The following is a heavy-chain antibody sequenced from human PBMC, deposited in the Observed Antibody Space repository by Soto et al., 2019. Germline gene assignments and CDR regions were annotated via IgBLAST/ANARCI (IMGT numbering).Heavy chain of an antibody. CDR2: VYYSGST. CDR1: GGCISNYY. CDR3: VREYLLTGFDP. J-gene: IGHJ5*02. D-gene: IGHD3-9*01. Sequence: PSETLSLTCTVSGGCISNYYWTWVRQPPGKGLEWIGYVYYSGSTKYNHSLESRVTISTDASKNQFSLKMKSVTAADTAVYYCVREYLLTGFDPWGQGALVTVS. V-gene: IGHV4-59*01.